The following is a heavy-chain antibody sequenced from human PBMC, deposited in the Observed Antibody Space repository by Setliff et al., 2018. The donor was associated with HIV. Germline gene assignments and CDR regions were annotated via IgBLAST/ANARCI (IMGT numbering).Heavy chain of an antibody. CDR2: ISTYNGNT. J-gene: IGHJ3*02. CDR1: GYTFTNYG. V-gene: IGHV1-18*01. D-gene: IGHD3-22*01. Sequence: ASVKVSCKASGYTFTNYGINWVRQAPGQGPEWMGWISTYNGNTSNTQNLQGRVTMTTDTSTNTAYMELRSLTSDDTAVYYCARDKALYYYDGSGSPLFEIWGQGTMVTVSS. CDR3: ARDKALYYYDGSGSPLFEI.